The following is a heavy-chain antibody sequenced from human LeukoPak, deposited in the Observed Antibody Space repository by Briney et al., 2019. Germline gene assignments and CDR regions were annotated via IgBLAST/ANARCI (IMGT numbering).Heavy chain of an antibody. CDR2: IIPIFDKV. CDR1: GGTFISYG. J-gene: IGHJ6*02. Sequence: SVTVSFKSSGGTFISYGISWVRQAPGQGLEWMGGIIPIFDKVNYAQKFQGRVMITADESTSTAYMEVSSLRSEDTAVYYCARADARVRGPVDYYGMDVWGQGTTVTVSS. CDR3: ARADARVRGPVDYYGMDV. D-gene: IGHD3-10*01. V-gene: IGHV1-69*13.